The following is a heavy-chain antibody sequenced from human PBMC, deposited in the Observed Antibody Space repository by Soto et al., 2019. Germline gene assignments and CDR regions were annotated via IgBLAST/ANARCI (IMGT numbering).Heavy chain of an antibody. CDR2: IYYRGNT. CDR3: ARDGREASGIDV. CDR1: GGSISSHY. V-gene: IGHV4-59*11. D-gene: IGHD1-26*01. Sequence: LALTCTVSGGSISSHYWSWVRQAPGKGLEWIGCIYYRGNTFYNPSLKSRGTISVDTSNNQFSLKLDSVTTADTAVYYCARDGREASGIDVWGQGTTVTVSS. J-gene: IGHJ6*02.